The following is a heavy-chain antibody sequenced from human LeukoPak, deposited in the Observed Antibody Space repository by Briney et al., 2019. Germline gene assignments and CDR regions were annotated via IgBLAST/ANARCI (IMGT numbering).Heavy chain of an antibody. CDR3: AKVMGAPSYYYYGMDV. V-gene: IGHV3-30*04. J-gene: IGHJ6*02. CDR1: GFTFSSYA. D-gene: IGHD1-26*01. CDR2: ISYDGSNK. Sequence: GGSLRLSCAASGFTFSSYAMHWVRQAPGKGLEWVAVISYDGSNKYYADSVKGRFTISRDNSKNTLYLQMNSLRAEDTAVYYCAKVMGAPSYYYYGMDVWGQGTTVTVSS.